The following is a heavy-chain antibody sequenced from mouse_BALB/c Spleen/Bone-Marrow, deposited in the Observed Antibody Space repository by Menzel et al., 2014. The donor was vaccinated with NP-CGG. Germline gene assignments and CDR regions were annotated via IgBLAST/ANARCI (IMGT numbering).Heavy chain of an antibody. Sequence: QVQLKESGAEQVKPGASVKLSCKASGYSFTNYYMYWVKRRPGQGLEWIGEINPSNGGTNFNEKFKNKATLTVDKSSSTAYMQLSSLTSEDSAVYYCTRSNYGYWYFDVWGAGTTVTVSS. V-gene: IGHV1S81*02. J-gene: IGHJ1*01. CDR1: GYSFTNYY. CDR2: INPSNGGT. D-gene: IGHD1-1*01. CDR3: TRSNYGYWYFDV.